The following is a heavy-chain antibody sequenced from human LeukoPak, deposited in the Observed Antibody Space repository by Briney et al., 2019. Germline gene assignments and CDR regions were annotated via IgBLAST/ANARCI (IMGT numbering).Heavy chain of an antibody. V-gene: IGHV3-11*03. CDR3: AILSVIRGVTPCVMHV. J-gene: IGHJ6*02. D-gene: IGHD3-10*01. CDR2: ISSSSSYT. Sequence: GGSQRLSCAAAVFSFSYGIVCGSRQAPGKGLEWVSYISSSSSYTNYADSVKGRFTISRDNAKNSLYLQMNSLRAEDTAVYYSAILSVIRGVTPCVMHVWGQGTTVTVSS. CDR1: VFSFSYGI.